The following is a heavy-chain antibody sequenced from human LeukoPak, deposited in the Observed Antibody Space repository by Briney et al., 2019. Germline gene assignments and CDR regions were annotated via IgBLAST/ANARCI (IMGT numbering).Heavy chain of an antibody. D-gene: IGHD6-19*01. CDR1: GFTFSSYS. CDR3: ARDSSGWYDYFDY. V-gene: IGHV3-21*01. CDR2: ISSSSSYI. Sequence: PGGSLRLSCAASGFTFSSYSMNWVRQAPGKGLEWVSSISSSSSYIYYADSVKGRFTISRDNAKNSLYLQMNSLRAEDTAVYYCARDSSGWYDYFDYWGQGTLVTVSS. J-gene: IGHJ4*02.